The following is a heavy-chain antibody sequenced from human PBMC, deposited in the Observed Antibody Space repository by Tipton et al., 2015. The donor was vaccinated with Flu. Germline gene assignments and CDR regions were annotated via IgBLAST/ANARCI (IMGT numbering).Heavy chain of an antibody. D-gene: IGHD4-17*01. V-gene: IGHV4-4*07. Sequence: TLSLTCTVSGGSISSYYWSWIRQPAGKGLEWIGRIYTSGSTNYNPSLKSRVTMSVDTSKNRFSLKLSSVTAADTAVYYCARDANSCGDYEFGRFDPWGQGTLVTVSS. CDR2: IYTSGST. J-gene: IGHJ5*02. CDR3: ARDANSCGDYEFGRFDP. CDR1: GGSISSYY.